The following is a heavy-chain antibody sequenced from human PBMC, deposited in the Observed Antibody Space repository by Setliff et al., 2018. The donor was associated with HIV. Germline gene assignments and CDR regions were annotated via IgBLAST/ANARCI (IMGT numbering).Heavy chain of an antibody. V-gene: IGHV1-8*02. Sequence: ASVKVSCKASGYTFTSFDINWVRQATEQGLEWMGWMNPNSGTTGYAQKFQGRVTMTRDTSISTAYMELSSLRSEDTAVYYCARGLAVAGTGYWGQGTRVTVSS. CDR3: ARGLAVAGTGY. CDR2: MNPNSGTT. D-gene: IGHD6-19*01. CDR1: GYTFTSFD. J-gene: IGHJ4*02.